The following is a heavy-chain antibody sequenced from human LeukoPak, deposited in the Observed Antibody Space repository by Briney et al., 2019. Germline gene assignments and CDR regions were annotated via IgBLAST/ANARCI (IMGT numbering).Heavy chain of an antibody. V-gene: IGHV4-59*01. CDR2: IYYSGST. CDR3: AREERWLQKRGPYDAFDI. Sequence: SEPLSLTCTVSGGSISSYYWSWIRQPPGKGLEWIGYIYYSGSTNYNPSLKSRVTISVDTSKNQFSLKLSSVTAADTAVYYCAREERWLQKRGPYDAFDIWGQGTMVTVSS. D-gene: IGHD5-24*01. CDR1: GGSISSYY. J-gene: IGHJ3*02.